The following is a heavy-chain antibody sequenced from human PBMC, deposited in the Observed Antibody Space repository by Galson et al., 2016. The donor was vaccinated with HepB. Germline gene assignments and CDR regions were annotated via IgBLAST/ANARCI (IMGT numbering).Heavy chain of an antibody. CDR1: GFTFSNYA. V-gene: IGHV3-23*01. J-gene: IGHJ4*02. Sequence: SLRLSCAASGFTFSNYAMSWVRQAPGKGLEWVSRFSGSGDNTYYRESVKGRFTVSRDNSKNTLYLQMNSLRAEDSAIYYCAKDEAPYYDMLTDLSSFDSWGQGTVVTVSS. CDR2: FSGSGDNT. CDR3: AKDEAPYYDMLTDLSSFDS. D-gene: IGHD3-9*01.